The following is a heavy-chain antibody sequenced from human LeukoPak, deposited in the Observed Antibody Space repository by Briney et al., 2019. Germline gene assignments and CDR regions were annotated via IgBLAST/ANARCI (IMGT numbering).Heavy chain of an antibody. Sequence: GASVKVSCKASGYTFTSYGIGWVRQAPGQGLEWMGWISAYNGNTNYAQKLQGRVTMTTDTSTSTAYMELRSLRSDDTAVYYCARDVNSGSYYNYYYYYYMDVWGKGTTVTVSS. J-gene: IGHJ6*03. CDR3: ARDVNSGSYYNYYYYYYMDV. CDR1: GYTFTSYG. D-gene: IGHD3-10*01. V-gene: IGHV1-18*01. CDR2: ISAYNGNT.